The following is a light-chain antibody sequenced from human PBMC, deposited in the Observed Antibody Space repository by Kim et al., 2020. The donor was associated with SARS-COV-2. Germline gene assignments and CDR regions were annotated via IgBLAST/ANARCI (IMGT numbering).Light chain of an antibody. V-gene: IGLV3-1*01. CDR3: QAWDSTAYV. Sequence: SVSPGQTASITCSGDKLGNTFASWYQQKPGQSPVLVIYQDNRRPSGIPERFSGSKPGNTATLTISGTQPMDEADYYCQAWDSTAYVFGTGTKVTVL. CDR2: QDN. J-gene: IGLJ1*01. CDR1: KLGNTF.